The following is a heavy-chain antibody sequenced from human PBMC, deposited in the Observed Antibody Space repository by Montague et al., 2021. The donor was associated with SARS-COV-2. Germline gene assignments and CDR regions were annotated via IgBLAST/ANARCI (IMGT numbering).Heavy chain of an antibody. V-gene: IGHV4-39*07. J-gene: IGHJ4*02. D-gene: IGHD3-22*01. CDR1: GGSISSSSYY. CDR2: IYYSGST. CDR3: AREGGWLSRGSYYFDY. Sequence: SETLSLTCTVSGGSISSSSYYWGWIRQPPGKGLEWIGSIYYSGSTXYNPSLKSRVTISVDTSKNQFSLKLSSVTAADTAVSYCAREGGWLSRGSYYFDYWGQGTLVTVSS.